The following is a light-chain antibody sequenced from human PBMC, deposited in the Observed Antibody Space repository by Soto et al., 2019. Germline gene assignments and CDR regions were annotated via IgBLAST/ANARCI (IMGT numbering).Light chain of an antibody. CDR1: QSVSSN. J-gene: IGKJ1*01. Sequence: EIVMTQSPATLSVSPGERATLSCRASQSVSSNLAWYQQKPGQAPRLLIYGASTRATGIPARFSGSASGTEFTLTISSLQSEDFTVYYCQQYNKWPLRFGQGTKVDIK. CDR2: GAS. CDR3: QQYNKWPLR. V-gene: IGKV3-15*01.